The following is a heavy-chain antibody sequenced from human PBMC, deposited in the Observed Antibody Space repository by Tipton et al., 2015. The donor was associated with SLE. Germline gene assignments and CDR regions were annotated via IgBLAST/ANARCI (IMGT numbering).Heavy chain of an antibody. CDR2: IYGSGLT. CDR1: GFLFQTFA. D-gene: IGHD3-16*01. CDR3: TREDTPAGRMISVGGGPVSASDL. V-gene: IGHV3-23*03. Sequence: SLRLSCAASGFLFQTFAMSWVRQGPGKGLEWVSVIYGSGLTFEADSVEGRFTVSRDNSNSMLYLQLNSLRAEDTAMYYCTREDTPAGRMISVGGGPVSASDLWGPGTMVTVSS. J-gene: IGHJ3*01.